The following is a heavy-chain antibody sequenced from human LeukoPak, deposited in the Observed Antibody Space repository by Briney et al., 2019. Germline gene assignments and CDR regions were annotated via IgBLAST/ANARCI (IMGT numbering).Heavy chain of an antibody. Sequence: GGSLRLSCAASGFTFSSYAMSWVRQAPGKGLEWVSAISGSGGSTYYADSVKGQFTISRDNSKNTLYLQMNSLRAEDTAVYYCAKDTTRGYSGYGGQGTLVTVSS. V-gene: IGHV3-23*01. CDR2: ISGSGGST. D-gene: IGHD5-12*01. CDR1: GFTFSSYA. J-gene: IGHJ4*02. CDR3: AKDTTRGYSGY.